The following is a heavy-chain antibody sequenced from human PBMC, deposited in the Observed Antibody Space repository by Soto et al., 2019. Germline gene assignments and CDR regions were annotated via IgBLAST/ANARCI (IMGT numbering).Heavy chain of an antibody. V-gene: IGHV4-31*01. Sequence: QVQLQESGPGLVKPSQTLSLTCSVSGYSVSSGDFYWSWIRQHPGKGLEWLGFIDPTGGDHYNPSLKSQLNILIDTSNNQFSRRLNSVTAADTAVYYCATGQVAGPQADAAYLEYWGLGRLVTVSS. CDR2: IDPTGGD. CDR1: GYSVSSGDFY. D-gene: IGHD6-19*01. J-gene: IGHJ4*02. CDR3: ATGQVAGPQADAAYLEY.